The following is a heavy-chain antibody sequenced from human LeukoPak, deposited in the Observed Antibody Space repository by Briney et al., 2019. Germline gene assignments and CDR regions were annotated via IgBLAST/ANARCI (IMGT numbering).Heavy chain of an antibody. CDR1: GPTSSTDG. CDR2: ISYDGSNK. J-gene: IGHJ4*02. Sequence: GRSLRLSCAASGPTSSTDGMDWVRQAPGKGLEWVAVISYDGSNKYYADSVKGRFTISRDSSKNTLLLQMNSLRAEDKAAYYCAKDVDLGEVAYYFDYWGQGTLVTVSS. V-gene: IGHV3-30*18. D-gene: IGHD2-8*02. CDR3: AKDVDLGEVAYYFDY.